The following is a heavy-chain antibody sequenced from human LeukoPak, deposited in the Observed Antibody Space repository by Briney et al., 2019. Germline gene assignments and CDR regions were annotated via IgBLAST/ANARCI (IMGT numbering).Heavy chain of an antibody. CDR2: IYPGDSDT. CDR3: ARALGPAIVAANWFDP. D-gene: IGHD1-26*01. Sequence: GESLKISCKGSGYSFTTYWIGWVRQMPGKGLEWMGIIYPGDSDTRYGPSFQGQVTISTDKSISTAYLQWSSLKASDTAMYYCARALGPAIVAANWFDPWGQGTLVTVSS. V-gene: IGHV5-51*01. CDR1: GYSFTTYW. J-gene: IGHJ5*02.